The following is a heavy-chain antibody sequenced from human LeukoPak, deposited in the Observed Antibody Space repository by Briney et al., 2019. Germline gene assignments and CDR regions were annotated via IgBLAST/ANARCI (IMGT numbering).Heavy chain of an antibody. Sequence: WINPNSGGTNYAQKFQGRVTMTRHTSISTAYMELSRLRSDDTAVYYCAILEWLAGAFDIWGQGTMVTVSS. D-gene: IGHD3-3*01. CDR3: AILEWLAGAFDI. CDR2: INPNSGGT. V-gene: IGHV1-2*02. J-gene: IGHJ3*02.